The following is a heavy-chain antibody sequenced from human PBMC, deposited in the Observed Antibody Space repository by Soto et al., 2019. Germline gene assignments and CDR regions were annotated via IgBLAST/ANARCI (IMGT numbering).Heavy chain of an antibody. CDR1: GYSFTSYW. CDR3: ARHSGSASYYYYGMDV. CDR2: IDPSDSYT. J-gene: IGHJ6*02. V-gene: IGHV5-10-1*01. Sequence: GESLKISCKGSGYSFTSYWISWVRQMPGKGLEWMGRIDPSDSYTNYSPSSQGHVTISADKSISTAYLQWSSLKASDTAMYYCARHSGSASYYYYGMDVWGQGTTVTVSS. D-gene: IGHD3-10*01.